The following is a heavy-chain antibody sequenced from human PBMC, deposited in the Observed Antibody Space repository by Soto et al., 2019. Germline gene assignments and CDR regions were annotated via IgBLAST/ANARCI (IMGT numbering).Heavy chain of an antibody. CDR2: IYYSGST. V-gene: IGHV4-59*08. CDR1: GGSISSYY. CDR3: ARLGSGSFRD. D-gene: IGHD1-26*01. J-gene: IGHJ4*02. Sequence: PSETLSLTCTVSGGSISSYYWSWIRQPPGKGLEWIGYIYYSGSTNYNPSLKSRVTISVDTSNNQFSLKLSSVTAADTAMYYCARLGSGSFRDWSQGTLVTVS.